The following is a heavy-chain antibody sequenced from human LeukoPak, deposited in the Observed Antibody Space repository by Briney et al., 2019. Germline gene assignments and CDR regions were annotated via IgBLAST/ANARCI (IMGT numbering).Heavy chain of an antibody. CDR2: IYYSGST. D-gene: IGHD2-2*01. V-gene: IGHV4-39*01. J-gene: IGHJ5*02. Sequence: SETLSLTCTVSGGSISSSSYYWGWIRQPPGKGLEWIGSIYYSGSTYYNPSLKSRVTISVDTSKNQFSLKLSSVTAADTAVYYCARAIYCSSTSCHLSGWFDHWGQGTLLTVSS. CDR3: ARAIYCSSTSCHLSGWFDH. CDR1: GGSISSSSYY.